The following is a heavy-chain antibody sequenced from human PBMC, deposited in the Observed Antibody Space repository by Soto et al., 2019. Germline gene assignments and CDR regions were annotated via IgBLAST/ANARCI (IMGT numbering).Heavy chain of an antibody. J-gene: IGHJ6*02. CDR2: ISSSSSYI. CDR1: GFTFSSYS. D-gene: IGHD1-26*01. V-gene: IGHV3-21*01. Sequence: GGSLRLSCAASGFTFSSYSMNWVRQAPGKGLEWVSSISSSSSYIYYADSVKGRFTISRDNAKNSLYLQMNSLRAEDTAVYYCARDKNHLVRVGAFYYYGMDVWGQGTTVTVSS. CDR3: ARDKNHLVRVGAFYYYGMDV.